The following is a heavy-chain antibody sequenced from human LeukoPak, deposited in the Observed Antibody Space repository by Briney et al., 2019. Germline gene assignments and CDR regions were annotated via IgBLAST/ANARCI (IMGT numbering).Heavy chain of an antibody. CDR1: GGTFSSYA. CDR3: AKTPIYYYYMDV. J-gene: IGHJ6*03. Sequence: ASVKVSCKASGGTFSSYAISWVRQAPGQGLEWMGGIIPIFGTANYAQKFQGRVTITADESTSTAYMELSSLRSEDTAVYYCAKTPIYYYYMDVWGKGTTVTVSS. V-gene: IGHV1-69*13. CDR2: IIPIFGTA.